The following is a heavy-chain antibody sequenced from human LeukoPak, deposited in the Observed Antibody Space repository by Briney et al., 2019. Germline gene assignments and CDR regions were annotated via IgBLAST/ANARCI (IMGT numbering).Heavy chain of an antibody. V-gene: IGHV4-61*02. J-gene: IGHJ4*02. D-gene: IGHD3-22*01. CDR2: IYTSGST. CDR1: GGSISSGSDY. Sequence: SQTLSLTCTVSGGSISSGSDYWSWIRQPAGKGLEWIGRIYTSGSTNYNPSLKSRLTISVDTSKNQFSLKLSSVTAADTGVYYCARDSRATRTYYYDSSGSQGYYFDYWGQGTLVTVSS. CDR3: ARDSRATRTYYYDSSGSQGYYFDY.